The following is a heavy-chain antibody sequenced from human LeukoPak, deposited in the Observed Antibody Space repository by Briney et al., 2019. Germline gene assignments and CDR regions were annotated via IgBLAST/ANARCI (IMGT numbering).Heavy chain of an antibody. D-gene: IGHD3-10*01. CDR3: ASGEGDYFDY. V-gene: IGHV4-4*07. J-gene: IGHJ4*02. Sequence: GSLRLSCAASGFTFSSYAMSWIRQPAGKGLEWIGRIYTSGSTNYNPSLKSRVTMSVDTSKNQFSLKLSSVTAADTAVYYCASGEGDYFDYWGQGTLVTVSS. CDR2: IYTSGST. CDR1: GFTFSSYA.